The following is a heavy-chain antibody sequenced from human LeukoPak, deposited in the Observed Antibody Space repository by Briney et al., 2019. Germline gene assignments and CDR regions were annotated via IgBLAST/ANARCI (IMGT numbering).Heavy chain of an antibody. V-gene: IGHV1-69*05. CDR2: IIPIFGTA. Sequence: SSVKVSCKASGGTFSSYAISLVRQAPGQGLEWMGRIIPIFGTANYAQKFQGRVTITTDESTSTAYMELSTLRSEDTAVYYCARGPVPQLDFDYWGQGTLVTVSS. J-gene: IGHJ4*02. D-gene: IGHD1-1*01. CDR1: GGTFSSYA. CDR3: ARGPVPQLDFDY.